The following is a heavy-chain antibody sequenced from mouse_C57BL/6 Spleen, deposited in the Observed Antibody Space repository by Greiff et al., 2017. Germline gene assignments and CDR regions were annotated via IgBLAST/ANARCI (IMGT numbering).Heavy chain of an antibody. CDR1: GFTFSNYW. J-gene: IGHJ3*01. CDR3: TAISFAY. Sequence: DVKLQESGGGLVQPGGSMKLSCVASGFTFSNYWMNWVRQSPEKGLEWVAQIRLKSDNYATHYAESVKGRFTISRDDSKSSVYLQMNNLRAEDTGIYYCTAISFAYWGQGTLVTVSA. CDR2: IRLKSDNYAT. V-gene: IGHV6-3*01.